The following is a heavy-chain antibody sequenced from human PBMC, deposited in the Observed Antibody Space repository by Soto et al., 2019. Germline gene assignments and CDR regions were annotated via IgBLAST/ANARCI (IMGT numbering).Heavy chain of an antibody. CDR2: INDYGTTI. CDR1: GFTLGNYW. Sequence: GGSLRLSCAASGFTLGNYWMHWVRQAPGKGLVWVSRINDYGTTINYAESVEGRFIISRDDAKSEVYLQMNNLRAEDSAVYYCARGGLEPFAYWGQGALVTVSS. J-gene: IGHJ4*02. V-gene: IGHV3-74*01. D-gene: IGHD1-1*01. CDR3: ARGGLEPFAY.